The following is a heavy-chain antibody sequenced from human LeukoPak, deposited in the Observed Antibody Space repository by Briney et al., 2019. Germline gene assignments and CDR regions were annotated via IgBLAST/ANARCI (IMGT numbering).Heavy chain of an antibody. CDR2: ISAYNGNT. Sequence: ASVKVSCKASGYTFISYGISWVRQAPGQGLEWMGWISAYNGNTNYAQKLRGRVTMTTDTSTSTAYMELRSLRSDDTAVYYCARSPNINTALVIDYWGQGTLVTVSS. CDR1: GYTFISYG. CDR3: ARSPNINTALVIDY. J-gene: IGHJ4*02. D-gene: IGHD5-18*01. V-gene: IGHV1-18*01.